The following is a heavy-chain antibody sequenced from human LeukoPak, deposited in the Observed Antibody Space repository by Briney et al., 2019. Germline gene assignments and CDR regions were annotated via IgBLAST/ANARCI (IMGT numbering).Heavy chain of an antibody. D-gene: IGHD3-3*01. CDR2: ISGSGGDT. V-gene: IGHV3-23*01. CDR1: GFTFSSYA. CDR3: AKGTDFWSGYYYYYYMDV. J-gene: IGHJ6*03. Sequence: GGSLRLSCAASGFTFSSYAMSWVRQAPGKGLEWVSVISGSGGDTYYADSVKGRFTISRDNSKNTLYLQMNSLRAEDTAVYYCAKGTDFWSGYYYYYYMDVWGKGTTVTVSS.